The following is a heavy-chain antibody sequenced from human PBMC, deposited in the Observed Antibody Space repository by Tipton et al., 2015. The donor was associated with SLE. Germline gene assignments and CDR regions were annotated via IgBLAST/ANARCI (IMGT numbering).Heavy chain of an antibody. J-gene: IGHJ6*02. CDR1: GGSFSGYY. Sequence: TLSLTCAVYGGSFSGYYWSWIRQPPGKGLEWIGEINHSGSTNYNPSLKSRVTISVDTSKNQFSLKLSSVTAADTAVYYCARGPNFWSGDYSYYYYGMDVWGQGTTVTVSS. V-gene: IGHV4-34*01. CDR2: INHSGST. D-gene: IGHD3-3*01. CDR3: ARGPNFWSGDYSYYYYGMDV.